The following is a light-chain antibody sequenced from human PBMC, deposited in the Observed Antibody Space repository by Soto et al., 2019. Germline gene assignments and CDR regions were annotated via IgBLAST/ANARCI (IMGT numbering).Light chain of an antibody. J-gene: IGLJ3*02. V-gene: IGLV1-44*01. Sequence: QSVLTQPPSASGTPGQRVTISCSGASSNIGSNAVNWYQQLPGTAPQLLIYTNNQWPSGVPDRFSGSKSGTSASLAITGLQSEDEADYHCAAWDDSLNALVFGGGTKVTVL. CDR2: TNN. CDR1: SSNIGSNA. CDR3: AAWDDSLNALV.